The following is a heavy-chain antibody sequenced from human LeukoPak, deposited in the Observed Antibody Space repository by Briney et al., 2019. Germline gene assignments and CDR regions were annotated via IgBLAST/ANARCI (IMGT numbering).Heavy chain of an antibody. D-gene: IGHD3-16*01. J-gene: IGHJ5*02. V-gene: IGHV4-39*07. CDR2: IYYSGST. CDR1: GGSISTTSYY. CDR3: ARGGGYNWFDP. Sequence: PSETLSLTCTVSGGSISTTSYYWGWIRQPPGKGLEWIGSIYYSGSTYYNPSLKSRVTISVDTSKNQFSLKPSSVTAADMAVYYCARGGGYNWFDPWGQGTLVTVSS.